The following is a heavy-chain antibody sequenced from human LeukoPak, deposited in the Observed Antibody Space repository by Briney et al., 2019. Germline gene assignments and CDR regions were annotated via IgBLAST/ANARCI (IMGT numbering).Heavy chain of an antibody. J-gene: IGHJ4*02. CDR2: ISSSGSTI. D-gene: IGHD1-26*01. V-gene: IGHV3-11*04. CDR3: ARGRGNYYYFDY. CDR1: GFTFSDYY. Sequence: GGSLRLSCAASGFTFSDYYMNWIRQAPGKGLEWVSYISSSGSTIYYADSVKGRFTISRDNAKKTLYLQMSSLRAEDTAVYYCARGRGNYYYFDYWGQGTLVTVSS.